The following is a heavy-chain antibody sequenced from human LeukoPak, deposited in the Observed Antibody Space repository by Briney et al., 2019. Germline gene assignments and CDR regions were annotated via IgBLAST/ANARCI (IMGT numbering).Heavy chain of an antibody. CDR3: AKGLIGSDY. J-gene: IGHJ4*02. D-gene: IGHD2/OR15-2a*01. CDR1: GFTFSSYG. V-gene: IGHV3-23*01. Sequence: PGGSLRLSCAASGFTFSSYGMSWVRQAPGKGLECVSSISGGGGSPYYAGSVKGRFTISRDNSKNRLYLQMNSLRAEDTAECYCAKGLIGSDYWGQGTLVTVSS. CDR2: ISGGGGSP.